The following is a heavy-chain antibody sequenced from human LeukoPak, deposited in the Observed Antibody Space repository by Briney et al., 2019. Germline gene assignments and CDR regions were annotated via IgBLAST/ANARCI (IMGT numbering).Heavy chain of an antibody. CDR1: GGXFSGYY. Sequence: SETLSLTCAVYGGXFSGYYCSWIRQPPGKGLEWSGEINHSGSTNYNPSLKSRVTISVDTSKNQFSLKLSSVTAADTAVYYCARSLEDAFDIWGQGTMVTVSS. D-gene: IGHD5-24*01. CDR2: INHSGST. V-gene: IGHV4-34*01. J-gene: IGHJ3*02. CDR3: ARSLEDAFDI.